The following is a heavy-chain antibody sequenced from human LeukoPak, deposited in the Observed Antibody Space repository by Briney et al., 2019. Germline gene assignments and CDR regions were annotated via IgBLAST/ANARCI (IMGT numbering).Heavy chain of an antibody. CDR2: INPSGGST. D-gene: IGHD1-1*01. J-gene: IGHJ6*03. CDR3: ARDHGGQLDGYYYMDV. V-gene: IGHV1-46*01. CDR1: GYTFTSSY. Sequence: ASVKVSCKASGYTFTSSYMHWVRQAPGQGLEWMGIINPSGGSTSYAQKFQGRVTMTRDMSTSTVYMELSSLRSEDTAVYYCARDHGGQLDGYYYMDVWGKGTTVTVSS.